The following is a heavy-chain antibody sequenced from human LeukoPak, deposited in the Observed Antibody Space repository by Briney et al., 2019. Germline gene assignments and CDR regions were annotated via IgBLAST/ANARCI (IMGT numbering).Heavy chain of an antibody. CDR3: ARVVRDYTNPDYYYYYGMDV. D-gene: IGHD3-10*01. CDR1: GGSISSSNW. Sequence: SETLSLTCAVSGGSISSSNWWSWVRQPPGKGLEWIGEIYHSGSTNYNPSLKSRVTISVDTSKNQFSLKLSSVTAADTAVYYCARVVRDYTNPDYYYYYGMDVWGQGTTVTVSS. CDR2: IYHSGST. V-gene: IGHV4-4*02. J-gene: IGHJ6*02.